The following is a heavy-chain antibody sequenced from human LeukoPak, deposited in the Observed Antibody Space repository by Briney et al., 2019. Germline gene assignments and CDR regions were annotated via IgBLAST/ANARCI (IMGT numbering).Heavy chain of an antibody. J-gene: IGHJ6*03. CDR3: ARGSKGIQLWFGGSYYYYYMNV. CDR1: GGTVSRYA. Sequence: GASVKVSYKASGGTVSRYAISWVRQAPGQGLEWMGGIIPIFGTANYAQKFQGRVTITADESTSTAYMELSSLRSEDTAVYYCARGSKGIQLWFGGSYYYYYMNVWGKGTTVTVSS. CDR2: IIPIFGTA. V-gene: IGHV1-69*13. D-gene: IGHD5-18*01.